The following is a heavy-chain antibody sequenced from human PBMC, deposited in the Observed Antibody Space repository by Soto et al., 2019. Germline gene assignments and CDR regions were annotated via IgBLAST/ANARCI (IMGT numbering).Heavy chain of an antibody. CDR1: GYTFTSYG. D-gene: IGHD3-10*02. Sequence: APVKVSCTSSGYTFTSYGISWVRQAPGHGLEWMGWISPYNGNTESAQKFKGRLTMTTDTSTSTGYLELRNLRSDDTAVYYCAREGDCAGSYKYYYFGMDVWGQGTTVTVSS. CDR3: AREGDCAGSYKYYYFGMDV. CDR2: ISPYNGNT. J-gene: IGHJ6*02. V-gene: IGHV1-18*01.